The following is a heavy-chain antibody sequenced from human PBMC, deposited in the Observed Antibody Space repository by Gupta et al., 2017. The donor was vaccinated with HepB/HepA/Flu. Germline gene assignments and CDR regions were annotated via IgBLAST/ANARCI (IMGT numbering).Heavy chain of an antibody. CDR3: ARGDYNDLSAFDV. Sequence: QVQLVQSGAEVKKPGASVNVSCKASGYTFPASYIHWVRQAPGQALEWMGWLNPNSGNTLFAQRFQGRVTMTWDTSISTAYMALNSLRSDDTAVYYCARGDYNDLSAFDVWGQGTLFIVSS. CDR2: LNPNSGNT. CDR1: GYTFPASY. V-gene: IGHV1-2*02. J-gene: IGHJ3*01. D-gene: IGHD3-22*01.